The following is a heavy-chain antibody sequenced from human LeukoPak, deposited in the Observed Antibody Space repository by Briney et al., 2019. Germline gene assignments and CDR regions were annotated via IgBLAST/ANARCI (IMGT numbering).Heavy chain of an antibody. CDR1: GYTFTGYY. D-gene: IGHD2-15*01. CDR2: INPNSGGT. Sequence: ASVKVSCKASGYTFTGYYVHWVRQAPGQGLEWMGWINPNSGGTNYAQKFQGRVTMTRDTSISTAYMELSRLRSDDTAVYSCARDCSGGSCYSGWGYYYGMDVWGHGTTVTVSS. J-gene: IGHJ6*02. CDR3: ARDCSGGSCYSGWGYYYGMDV. V-gene: IGHV1-2*02.